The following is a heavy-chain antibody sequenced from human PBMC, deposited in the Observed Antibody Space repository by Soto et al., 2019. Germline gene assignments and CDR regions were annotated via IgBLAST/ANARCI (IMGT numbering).Heavy chain of an antibody. CDR2: INWNSDTI. D-gene: IGHD3-22*01. CDR3: AMSNSNDLYYHFES. V-gene: IGHV3-9*01. Sequence: SLRLSCAASGFTVDDYAMHWVRQAPGKGLEWVSGINWNSDTIGYADSVKGRFTVSRDNAKGSLLLQMSSLRAEDTAVYFCAMSNSNDLYYHFESWGQGTPVTVSS. CDR1: GFTVDDYA. J-gene: IGHJ4*02.